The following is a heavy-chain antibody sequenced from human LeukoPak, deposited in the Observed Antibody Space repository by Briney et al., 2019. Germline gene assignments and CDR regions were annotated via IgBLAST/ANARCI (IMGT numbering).Heavy chain of an antibody. CDR2: TYYRSKWYN. D-gene: IGHD1-26*01. CDR3: ARLVGASWFDS. V-gene: IGHV6-1*01. Sequence: SQTLSLTCAISGDSVSTNSATWTWLRQSPSRGLEWLGRTYYRSKWYNDFAVSMKSRITINPDTSKNQFSLQLNSVTPEDTAVYYCARLVGASWFDSWGQGTLVTVSS. CDR1: GDSVSTNSAT. J-gene: IGHJ5*01.